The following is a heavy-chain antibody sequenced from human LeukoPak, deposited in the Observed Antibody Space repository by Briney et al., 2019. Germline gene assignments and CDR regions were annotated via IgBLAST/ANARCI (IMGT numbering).Heavy chain of an antibody. V-gene: IGHV1-69*13. CDR2: IIPIFGTA. CDR1: GGTFTSYA. D-gene: IGHD6-19*01. Sequence: SVKVSCKASGGTFTSYAISWVRQAPGQGLEWMGGIIPIFGTANYAQKFQGRVTITADESTSTAYMGLSSLRSEDTAVYYCARRGWKAGTFHLDYWGQGTLVTVSS. CDR3: ARRGWKAGTFHLDY. J-gene: IGHJ4*02.